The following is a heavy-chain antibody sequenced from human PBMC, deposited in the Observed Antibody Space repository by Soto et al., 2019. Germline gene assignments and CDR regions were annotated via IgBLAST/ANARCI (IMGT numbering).Heavy chain of an antibody. CDR3: ARSPMTTVTNWFDP. D-gene: IGHD4-17*01. V-gene: IGHV4-31*03. J-gene: IGHJ5*02. CDR1: GCSISSSIYY. CDR2: IYYSGST. Sequence: SETLSLTCTVSGCSISSSIYYWGWIRQPPGKGLEWIGYIYYSGSTYYNPSLKSRVSISVDTSKNQFSLKLSSVTAADTAVYYCARSPMTTVTNWFDPWGQGTPVTVSS.